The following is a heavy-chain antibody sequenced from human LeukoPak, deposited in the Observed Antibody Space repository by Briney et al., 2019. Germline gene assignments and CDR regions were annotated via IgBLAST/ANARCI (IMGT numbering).Heavy chain of an antibody. CDR2: IKQDGSEK. D-gene: IGHD2-2*01. V-gene: IGHV3-7*01. CDR1: GFTFSSYW. CDR3: AKGDIVEVVPAAQDY. J-gene: IGHJ4*02. Sequence: GGSLRLSCAASGFTFSSYWMFWARQAPGKGLEWVANIKQDGSEKYYVDSVKGRFTISRDNSKNTLYLQMNSLRAEDTAVYYCAKGDIVEVVPAAQDYWGQGTLVTVSS.